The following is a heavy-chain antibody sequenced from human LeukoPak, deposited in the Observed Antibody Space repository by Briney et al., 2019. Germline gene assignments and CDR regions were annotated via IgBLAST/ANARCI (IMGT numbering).Heavy chain of an antibody. Sequence: PRGSLRLSCVASRFTFSSYWMSWVRHAPGKRLEWVANIMQDGGEQYYVESVKRRFTISRDNAKNSLYLQMNSLRAEDTAVYYCARGSRGGYDYYFDYWGQGTLVTVSS. CDR2: IMQDGGEQ. CDR3: ARGSRGGYDYYFDY. J-gene: IGHJ4*02. V-gene: IGHV3-7*01. CDR1: RFTFSSYW. D-gene: IGHD5-12*01.